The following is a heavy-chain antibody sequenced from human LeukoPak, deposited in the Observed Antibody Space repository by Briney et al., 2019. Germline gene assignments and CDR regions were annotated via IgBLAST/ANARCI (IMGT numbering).Heavy chain of an antibody. CDR1: GGSVNNYLYY. J-gene: IGHJ5*02. CDR3: ARDYPDSSGYYHKWFDP. Sequence: SETLSLTCTVSGGSVNNYLYYWSWIRQPPEKGLEWIGYIYYSGSTNYNPSLKSRVTLSVDTSKNQFSLDLSSVTAADTAVYYCARDYPDSSGYYHKWFDPWGQGILVTVSS. D-gene: IGHD3-22*01. CDR2: IYYSGST. V-gene: IGHV4-61*01.